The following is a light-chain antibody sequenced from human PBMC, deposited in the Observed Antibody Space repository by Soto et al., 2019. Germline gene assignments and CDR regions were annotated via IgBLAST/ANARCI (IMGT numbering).Light chain of an antibody. CDR3: QSYDRSLRTYV. J-gene: IGLJ1*01. CDR1: SSNIGAGYD. Sequence: VRTQPRSVSWAPGEKVTISCSGSSSNIGAGYDVNWYRQLPGTAPKLLIYGNSDRPSGVPDRFSGSKSGTSASLAITGLQAEDEADYFCQSYDRSLRTYVYGTGTKVTVL. CDR2: GNS. V-gene: IGLV1-40*01.